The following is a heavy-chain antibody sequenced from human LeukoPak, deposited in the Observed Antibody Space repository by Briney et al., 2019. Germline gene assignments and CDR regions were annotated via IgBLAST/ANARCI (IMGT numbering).Heavy chain of an antibody. CDR1: GGSISSGSYY. V-gene: IGHV4-61*02. D-gene: IGHD6-13*01. CDR3: ARGHSRVLGWFDP. Sequence: SQTLSLTCTVSGGSISSGSYYWSWIRQPAGKGLEWIGRIYTSGSTNYNPSLKSRVTISVDASKNQFSLKLSSVTAADTAVYYCARGHSRVLGWFDPWGQGTLVTVSS. J-gene: IGHJ5*02. CDR2: IYTSGST.